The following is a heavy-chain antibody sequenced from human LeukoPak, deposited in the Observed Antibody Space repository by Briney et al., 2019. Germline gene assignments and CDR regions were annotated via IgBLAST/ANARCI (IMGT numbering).Heavy chain of an antibody. CDR2: IYYSGNT. V-gene: IGHV4-59*01. D-gene: IGHD2-2*01. CDR1: GGSISSYY. Sequence: PSETLSLTCTVSGGSISSYYWSWIRQPPGKGLGWIGYIYYSGNTNYNPSLKSRVTISVDTSKNQFSLKVSSVSEADTAVYYCAGGGDCSSTSCYFGYYGMDVWGQGTTVTVSS. J-gene: IGHJ6*02. CDR3: AGGGDCSSTSCYFGYYGMDV.